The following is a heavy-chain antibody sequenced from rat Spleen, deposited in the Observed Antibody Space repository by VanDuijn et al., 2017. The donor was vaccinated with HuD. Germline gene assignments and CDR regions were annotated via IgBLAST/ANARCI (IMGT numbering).Heavy chain of an antibody. CDR3: TTMGNYFNY. CDR1: GFTFSNYH. D-gene: IGHD1-7*01. V-gene: IGHV5-25*01. CDR2: ISTGGGDT. Sequence: EVQLVESGGGLVQPGRSMKLSCAASGFTFSNYHMAWVRQAPTKGLEWVASISTGGGDTYYRDSVKGRFTISRDIAKNTLYLQMDSLRSEDTAPYYCTTMGNYFNYWGQGVMVTVSS. J-gene: IGHJ2*01.